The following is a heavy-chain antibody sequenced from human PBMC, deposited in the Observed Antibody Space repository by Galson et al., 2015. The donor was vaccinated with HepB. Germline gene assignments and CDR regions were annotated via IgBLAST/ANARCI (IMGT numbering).Heavy chain of an antibody. V-gene: IGHV3-74*01. D-gene: IGHD4-17*01. CDR2: IHSDGSST. CDR3: ARAHYGDPYYFDY. J-gene: IGHJ4*02. CDR1: GFTFSSYW. Sequence: SLRLSCAASGFTFSSYWMHWVRQAPGKGLVWVSRIHSDGSSTTYADSVKGRFTISRDNAKNTLYLQMNSLRAEDTAVYYCARAHYGDPYYFDYWGQGTLVTVSS.